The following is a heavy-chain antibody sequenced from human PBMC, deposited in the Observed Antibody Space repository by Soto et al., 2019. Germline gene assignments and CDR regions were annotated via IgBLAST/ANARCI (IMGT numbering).Heavy chain of an antibody. V-gene: IGHV3-23*01. J-gene: IGHJ3*02. CDR3: ALLMGAAILAEAFDI. CDR1: GFTFSSYA. Sequence: GGSLRLSCAASGFTFSSYAMSWVRQAPGKGLERVSAISGSGGSTYYADSVKGRFTISRDNSKNTLYLQMNSLRAEDTAVYYFALLMGAAILAEAFDIWGQVTMIT. CDR2: ISGSGGST. D-gene: IGHD3-16*01.